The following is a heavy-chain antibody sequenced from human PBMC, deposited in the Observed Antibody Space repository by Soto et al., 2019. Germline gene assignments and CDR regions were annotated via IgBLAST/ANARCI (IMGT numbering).Heavy chain of an antibody. CDR1: GFTFSSYA. CDR3: ARVGAAAAHYYYYYGMDV. V-gene: IGHV3-30-3*01. CDR2: ISYDGSNK. J-gene: IGHJ6*02. D-gene: IGHD6-13*01. Sequence: GVSLRLSCAASGFTFSSYAMHWVRQAPGKGLEWVAVISYDGSNKYYADSVKGRFTISRDNSKNTLYLQMNSLRAEDTAVYYCARVGAAAAHYYYYYGMDVWGQGTTVTVSS.